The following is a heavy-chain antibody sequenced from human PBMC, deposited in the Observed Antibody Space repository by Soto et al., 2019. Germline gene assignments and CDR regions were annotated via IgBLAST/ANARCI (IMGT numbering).Heavy chain of an antibody. CDR2: ISSSSSTI. D-gene: IGHD3-22*01. J-gene: IGHJ4*02. CDR1: GFTFSSYS. CDR3: ARGSRPYYYDSSGYYYETPFDY. Sequence: GGSLRLSCAASGFTFSSYSMNWVRQAPGKGLEWVSYISSSSSTIYYADSVKGRFTISRDNAKNSLYLQMNSLRDEDTAVYYCARGSRPYYYDSSGYYYETPFDYWGQGTLVTVSS. V-gene: IGHV3-48*02.